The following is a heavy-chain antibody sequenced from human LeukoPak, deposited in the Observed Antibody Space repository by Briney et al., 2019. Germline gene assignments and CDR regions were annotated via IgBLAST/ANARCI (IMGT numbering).Heavy chain of an antibody. J-gene: IGHJ4*02. Sequence: PGGSLRLSCAASGFTFSSYEMNWVRQAPGRGLEWVSYISRSGSTIYYADSVKGRFTISRDNAKNSLYLQMNSLRAEDTAVYYCARCYDYVWGSYDYWGQGTLVTVSS. CDR1: GFTFSSYE. CDR3: ARCYDYVWGSYDY. D-gene: IGHD3-16*01. V-gene: IGHV3-48*03. CDR2: ISRSGSTI.